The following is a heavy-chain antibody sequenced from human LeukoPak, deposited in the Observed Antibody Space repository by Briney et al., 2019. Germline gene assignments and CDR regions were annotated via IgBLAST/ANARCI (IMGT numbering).Heavy chain of an antibody. CDR2: INPNSGGT. CDR1: GYTFTGYY. Sequence: ASVKVSCKASGYTFTGYYMHWVRQAPGQGLEWMGWINPNSGGTNYAQKFQGRVTMTRDMSTSTVYMELSSLRSEDTAVHYCARRGNYYYYMDVWGKGTTVTVSS. D-gene: IGHD3-16*01. CDR3: ARRGNYYYYMDV. J-gene: IGHJ6*03. V-gene: IGHV1-2*02.